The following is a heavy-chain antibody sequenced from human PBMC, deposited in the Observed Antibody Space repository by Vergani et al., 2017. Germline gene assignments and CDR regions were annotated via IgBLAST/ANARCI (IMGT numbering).Heavy chain of an antibody. D-gene: IGHD4-17*01. J-gene: IGHJ6*02. V-gene: IGHV3-48*01. Sequence: EVHLVESGGGLVQPGGSLRLPCAASGFTFSSYSTNWVRQAPGKGLEWVSYISSSSSTIYYADSVKGRFTISRDNAKNTLYLQMNSLRAEDTAVYYCAGFPLNTVATGHTDYYNGMDVWGQGTTVTVSS. CDR1: GFTFSSYS. CDR2: ISSSSSTI. CDR3: AGFPLNTVATGHTDYYNGMDV.